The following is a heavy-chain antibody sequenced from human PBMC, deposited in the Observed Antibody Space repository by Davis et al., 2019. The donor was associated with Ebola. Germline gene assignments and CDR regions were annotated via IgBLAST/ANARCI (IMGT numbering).Heavy chain of an antibody. Sequence: SGPTLVKPTQTLTLTCTFSGFSLSTSGVGVGWIRQPPGKALEWLALIYWNDDNRYSPSLKSRLTITKDTSKNQVVLTMTNTDPLDTATYFCARLLRKGAFYYNGLDVWGPGATVTVAS. CDR2: IYWNDDN. J-gene: IGHJ6*02. CDR1: GFSLSTSGVG. D-gene: IGHD6-19*01. V-gene: IGHV2-5*01. CDR3: ARLLRKGAFYYNGLDV.